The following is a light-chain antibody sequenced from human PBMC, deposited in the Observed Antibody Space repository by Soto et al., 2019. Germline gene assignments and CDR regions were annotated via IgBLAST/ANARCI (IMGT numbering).Light chain of an antibody. CDR3: KQLNSYPLT. CDR2: AAS. V-gene: IGKV1-9*01. Sequence: IQLTQSPSSLSASVGDRVTITCRASQGISSYLAWYQQKPGKAPKLLIYAASTLQSGVPSRFSGSGSGTDFTLTISSLQPADVATYYCKQLNSYPLTFGGRTKVEIK. J-gene: IGKJ4*01. CDR1: QGISSY.